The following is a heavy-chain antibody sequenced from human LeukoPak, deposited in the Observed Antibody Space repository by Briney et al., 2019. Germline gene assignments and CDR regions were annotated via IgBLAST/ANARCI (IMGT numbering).Heavy chain of an antibody. V-gene: IGHV1-2*02. Sequence: ASVKVSCKASGYTFTGYYMHWVRQAPGQGLEWMGWINPNSGGTNYAQKFQGRVTMTRDTSISTAYMELSRLRSDDTAVYYCARLAVAGTNWFDPWGQGTLVTVSS. CDR3: ARLAVAGTNWFDP. D-gene: IGHD6-19*01. J-gene: IGHJ5*02. CDR2: INPNSGGT. CDR1: GYTFTGYY.